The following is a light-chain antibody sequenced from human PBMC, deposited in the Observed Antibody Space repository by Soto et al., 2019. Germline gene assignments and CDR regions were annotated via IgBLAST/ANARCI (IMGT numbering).Light chain of an antibody. V-gene: IGLV4-69*01. J-gene: IGLJ3*02. CDR1: SGHSSYA. CDR2: VHSDGSH. CDR3: QTWGTGIRV. Sequence: QPVLTQSPSASASLGASVKLTCTLSSGHSSYAIAWHQQQPEKGPRYLMKVHSDGSHNKGDGIPDRFSGSSSGAERYLTISRLQSEDEAAYYCQTWGTGIRVFGGGTKVTVL.